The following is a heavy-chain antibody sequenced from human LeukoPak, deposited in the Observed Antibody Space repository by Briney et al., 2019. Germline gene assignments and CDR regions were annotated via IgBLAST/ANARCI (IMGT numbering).Heavy chain of an antibody. CDR2: INPNNDGT. Sequence: GASVKVSCKASGYTFTDYYIHWVRQAPGQGLEWMGWINPNNDGTNYAQNFQDRVTMTRDTSISTAYMELSRLRSDDTAIYYCARDGDYGDYDYDGYYYMDVWGKGTTVTVSS. J-gene: IGHJ6*03. V-gene: IGHV1-2*02. D-gene: IGHD4-17*01. CDR1: GYTFTDYY. CDR3: ARDGDYGDYDYDGYYYMDV.